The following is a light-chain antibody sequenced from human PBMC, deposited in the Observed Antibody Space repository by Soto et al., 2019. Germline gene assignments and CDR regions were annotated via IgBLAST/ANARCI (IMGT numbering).Light chain of an antibody. CDR2: DAS. CDR1: HIVSNSY. J-gene: IGKJ1*01. CDR3: QTSGSSPT. Sequence: EIVLTQSPGTLSLSPGERATLSCRASHIVSNSYLAWYQQKPGQAPRILIYDASSRATGITDRFSGSGSGTDFTLTISRLEPEDFAVYYCQTSGSSPTFGQGTKVEIK. V-gene: IGKV3-20*01.